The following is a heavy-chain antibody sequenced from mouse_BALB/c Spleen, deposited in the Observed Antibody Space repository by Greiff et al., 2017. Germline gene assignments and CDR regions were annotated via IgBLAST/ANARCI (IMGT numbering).Heavy chain of an antibody. CDR1: GYTFTSYW. CDR2: INPSNGRT. J-gene: IGHJ3*01. Sequence: QVQLQQPGAELVKPGASVKLSCKASGYTFTSYWMHWVKQRPGQGLEWIGEINPSNGRTNYNEKFKSKATLTVDKSSSTTYMQLRSLTSEDSAVYYCARTTASGFAYWGQGTLVTVSA. V-gene: IGHV1S81*02. CDR3: ARTTASGFAY. D-gene: IGHD1-2*01.